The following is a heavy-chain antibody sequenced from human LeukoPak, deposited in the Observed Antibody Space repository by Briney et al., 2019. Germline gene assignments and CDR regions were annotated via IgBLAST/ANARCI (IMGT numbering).Heavy chain of an antibody. D-gene: IGHD2/OR15-2a*01. J-gene: IGHJ5*02. CDR1: GFTFNSYW. Sequence: PGGSLRLSCAASGFTFNSYWMHWVRQAPGKGLVWVSRIHSGGTSTTYADFVEGRFTISRDNAKNTLSLQMNSLRAEDTAVYYCARDHSMEYGNWFDPWGQGTLVTVSS. V-gene: IGHV3-74*01. CDR3: ARDHSMEYGNWFDP. CDR2: IHSGGTST.